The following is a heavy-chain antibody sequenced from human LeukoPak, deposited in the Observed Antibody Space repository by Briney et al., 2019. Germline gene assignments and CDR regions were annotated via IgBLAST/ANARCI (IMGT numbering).Heavy chain of an antibody. J-gene: IGHJ4*02. Sequence: SGGSLRLSCAASGFTLSYYTMNWVRQAPGKGLEWDSSISSSSSYIYYTDSVKGRFTISRDNAKNSLYLQMNSLRAEDTAVYYCARVERSGWCLEYWGQGTLVTVSS. CDR2: ISSSSSYI. V-gene: IGHV3-21*01. D-gene: IGHD6-19*01. CDR1: GFTLSYYT. CDR3: ARVERSGWCLEY.